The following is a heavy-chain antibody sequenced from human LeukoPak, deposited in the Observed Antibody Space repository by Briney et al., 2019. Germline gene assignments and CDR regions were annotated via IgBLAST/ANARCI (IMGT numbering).Heavy chain of an antibody. CDR1: GFTFSSYG. CDR2: IRYDGSNK. CDR3: ARPAGYSNSDNLDY. D-gene: IGHD4-11*01. J-gene: IGHJ4*02. Sequence: GGSLRLSCAASGFTFSSYGMQWVRQAPGKGLEWVAFIRYDGSNKYYADSVKGRFTISRDNSKNTLYLQMNSLRAEDTAVYYCARPAGYSNSDNLDYWGQGTLVTVSS. V-gene: IGHV3-30*02.